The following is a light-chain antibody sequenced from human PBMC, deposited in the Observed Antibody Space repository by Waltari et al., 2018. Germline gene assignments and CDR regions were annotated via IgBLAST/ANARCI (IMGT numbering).Light chain of an antibody. CDR3: AAWDDSLNGVV. CDR2: GNY. Sequence: QSVLTQPPSASGTPGQRVTISCSGSSSNIGSNSVNWYQQLPGTAPKLLVYGNYQPPPGAPHRVSGSKSGTSASLAISGLQSQDEADYYCAAWDDSLNGVVFGGGTKLTV. CDR1: SSNIGSNS. V-gene: IGLV1-44*01. J-gene: IGLJ2*01.